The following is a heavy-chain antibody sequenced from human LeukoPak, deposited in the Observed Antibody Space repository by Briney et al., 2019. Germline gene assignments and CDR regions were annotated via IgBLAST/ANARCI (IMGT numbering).Heavy chain of an antibody. D-gene: IGHD3-22*01. Sequence: ASVKVSCKASGYTFTGYYMHWVRQAPGQGLEWMGRINPNSGGTNYAQKFQGRVTMTRDTSISTAYMELSRLRSDDTAVYYCARALLPYYYDSSAYYYEDYWGQGTLVTVSS. CDR2: INPNSGGT. CDR3: ARALLPYYYDSSAYYYEDY. V-gene: IGHV1-2*06. CDR1: GYTFTGYY. J-gene: IGHJ4*02.